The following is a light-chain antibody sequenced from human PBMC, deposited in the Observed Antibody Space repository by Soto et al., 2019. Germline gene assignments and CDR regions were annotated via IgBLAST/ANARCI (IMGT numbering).Light chain of an antibody. Sequence: DIVMTQSPDSLAVSLGERATINCRSSKSILYSSSNRNYLAWYQQRPGQPPKLLISWAATRESGVPDRFSGSGAGATFSLLIISRQAEDVAVYYCQQYYISSRWTFGPGTKVEI. J-gene: IGKJ1*01. CDR3: QQYYISSRWT. CDR1: KSILYSSSNRNY. CDR2: WAA. V-gene: IGKV4-1*01.